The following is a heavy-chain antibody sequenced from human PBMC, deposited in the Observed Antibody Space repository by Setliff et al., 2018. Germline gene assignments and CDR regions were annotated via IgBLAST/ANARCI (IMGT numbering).Heavy chain of an antibody. J-gene: IGHJ4*02. CDR2: ICTSGST. V-gene: IGHV4-61*02. Sequence: PSETLSLTCTVSGGSVSSGSYYWSWIRQPAGKGLEWIGRICTSGSTNYNPSLKSRVAISVDTSKNQFSLRLSSVTAADTAVYYCAKEGYYDHFGYYHYYFDFWGQGTLVTVSS. D-gene: IGHD3-22*01. CDR3: AKEGYYDHFGYYHYYFDF. CDR1: GGSVSSGSYY.